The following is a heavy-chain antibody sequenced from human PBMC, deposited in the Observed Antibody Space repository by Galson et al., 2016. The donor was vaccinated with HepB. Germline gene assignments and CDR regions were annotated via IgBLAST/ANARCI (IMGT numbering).Heavy chain of an antibody. Sequence: CAISGDSVSSNSATWNWIRQSPSRGLEWLGRTYYRSKWYNDYVISVKSRITINPDTSKNQFSLQLNSVTPEDTAVYYCARGAVGSSWYLGFDYWGQGTLVTVSS. J-gene: IGHJ4*02. CDR1: GDSVSSNSAT. V-gene: IGHV6-1*01. CDR2: TYYRSKWYN. D-gene: IGHD6-13*01. CDR3: ARGAVGSSWYLGFDY.